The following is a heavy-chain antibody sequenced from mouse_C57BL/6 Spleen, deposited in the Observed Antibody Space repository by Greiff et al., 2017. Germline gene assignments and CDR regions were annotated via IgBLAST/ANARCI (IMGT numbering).Heavy chain of an antibody. CDR2: INPNNGGT. J-gene: IGHJ1*03. Sequence: EVQLQQSGPELVKPGASVKIPCKASGYTFTDYNMDWVKQSHGKSLEWIGDINPNNGGTIYNQKFKGKATLTVDKSSSTAYMELRSLTSEDTAVYYCARDYYGRSYGWYFDVWGTGTTVTVSS. V-gene: IGHV1-18*01. D-gene: IGHD1-1*01. CDR1: GYTFTDYN. CDR3: ARDYYGRSYGWYFDV.